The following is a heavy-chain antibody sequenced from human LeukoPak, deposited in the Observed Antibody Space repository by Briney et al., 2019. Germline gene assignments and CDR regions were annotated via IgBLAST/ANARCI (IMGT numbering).Heavy chain of an antibody. CDR3: AKFRSITIFGVVLDY. V-gene: IGHV3-23*01. J-gene: IGHJ4*02. Sequence: GGSLRLSCAASGFTFSSYAMSRVRQAPGKGLEWVSAISGSGGSTYYADSVKGRFTISRDNSKNTLYLQMNSLRAEDTAVYYCAKFRSITIFGVVLDYWGQGTLVTVSS. CDR1: GFTFSSYA. D-gene: IGHD3-3*01. CDR2: ISGSGGST.